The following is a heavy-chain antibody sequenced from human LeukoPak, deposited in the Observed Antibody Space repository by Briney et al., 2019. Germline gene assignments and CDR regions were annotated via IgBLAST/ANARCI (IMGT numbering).Heavy chain of an antibody. CDR1: GFTFSSYG. D-gene: IGHD3-22*01. CDR3: ARGPGDDSSGYSVEYFQH. Sequence: GGSLRLSCAASGFTFSSYGMHWVRQAPGKGLEWGAVIWYDGSNKYYADSVKGRFTISRDNSKNTLYLQMNRLRAEDTAVYYCARGPGDDSSGYSVEYFQHWGQGTLVTVSS. V-gene: IGHV3-33*01. J-gene: IGHJ1*01. CDR2: IWYDGSNK.